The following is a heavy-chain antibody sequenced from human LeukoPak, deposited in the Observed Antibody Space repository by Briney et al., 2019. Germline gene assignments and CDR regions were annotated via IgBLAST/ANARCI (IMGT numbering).Heavy chain of an antibody. CDR3: ARDPSNSGSYSRLDY. CDR1: GFTLSSYA. CDR2: ISTSSSYI. D-gene: IGHD1-26*01. J-gene: IGHJ4*02. Sequence: GGSLRLSCAASGFTLSSYAMSWVRQAPGKGLDWVSSISTSSSYIYYADSVKGRFTISRDNARNSLYLQMNSLRAEDTAVYYCARDPSNSGSYSRLDYWGQGTLVTVSS. V-gene: IGHV3-21*06.